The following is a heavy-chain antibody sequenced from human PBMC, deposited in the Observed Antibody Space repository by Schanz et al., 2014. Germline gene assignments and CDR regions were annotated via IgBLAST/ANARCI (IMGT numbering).Heavy chain of an antibody. J-gene: IGHJ4*02. CDR2: ISYDGNTK. Sequence: DLEESGGGVVQPGGSLRLSCAASGFTFNSYAFHWVRQAPGKGLEWVALISYDGNTKYYADSVKGRFTISRDNSKNTLFLQMSSLRAEDTAVYYCARDGDFDYWGQGTLVTVSS. CDR3: ARDGDFDY. V-gene: IGHV3-30-3*01. CDR1: GFTFNSYA.